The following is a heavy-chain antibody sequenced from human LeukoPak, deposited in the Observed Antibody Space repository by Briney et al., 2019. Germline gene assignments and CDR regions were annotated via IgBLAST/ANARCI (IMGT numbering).Heavy chain of an antibody. Sequence: ASVKVSCKASGYTFTSYGISWVRQAPGQGLEWMGWIIAYNGNTNYAQKLQGRVTMTTDTSTSTAYMELRSLRSDDTAVYYCAREMMVASLTGLFISLDYWGQGTLVTVSS. V-gene: IGHV1-18*01. CDR2: IIAYNGNT. D-gene: IGHD3-9*01. CDR1: GYTFTSYG. J-gene: IGHJ4*02. CDR3: AREMMVASLTGLFISLDY.